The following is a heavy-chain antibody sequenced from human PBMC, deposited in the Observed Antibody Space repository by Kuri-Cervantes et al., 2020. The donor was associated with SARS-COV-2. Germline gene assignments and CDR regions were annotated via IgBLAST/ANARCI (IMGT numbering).Heavy chain of an antibody. CDR3: AKGGSWDYSNYEIYYYGMDV. J-gene: IGHJ6*02. CDR1: GFSFRNYA. CDR2: ISYDGSNK. D-gene: IGHD4-11*01. Sequence: GESLKISCAASGFSFRNYAMSWFRQAPGKGLEWVAVISYDGSNKYYADSVKGRFTISRDNSKNTLYLQMNSLRAEDTAVYYCAKGGSWDYSNYEIYYYGMDVWGQGTTVTVSS. V-gene: IGHV3-30-3*02.